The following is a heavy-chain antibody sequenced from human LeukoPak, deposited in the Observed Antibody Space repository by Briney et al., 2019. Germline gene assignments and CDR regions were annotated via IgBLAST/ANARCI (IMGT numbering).Heavy chain of an antibody. Sequence: PSETLSLTCTVSGGSISSSSYSWGWIRQPPGKGLEWIGSIYYSGSTYYNPSLKSRVTISVDTSKNQFSLKLSSVTAADTAVYYCARSDVDTAMVQLYYFDYWGQGTLVTVSS. CDR2: IYYSGST. CDR1: GGSISSSSYS. J-gene: IGHJ4*02. V-gene: IGHV4-39*01. D-gene: IGHD5-18*01. CDR3: ARSDVDTAMVQLYYFDY.